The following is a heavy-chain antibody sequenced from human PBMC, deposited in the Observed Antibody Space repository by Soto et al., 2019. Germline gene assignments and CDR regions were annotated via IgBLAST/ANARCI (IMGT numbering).Heavy chain of an antibody. D-gene: IGHD3-3*01. V-gene: IGHV1-8*01. CDR3: AREVGRYDFWSGYSNY. J-gene: IGHJ4*02. Sequence: VKVSCKASGYTFTSYDINWVRQAPGQGLEWMGWMNPNSGNTGYAQKFQGRVTMTRNTSISTAYMELSSLRSEDTAVYYCAREVGRYDFWSGYSNYWGQGTLVTVSS. CDR1: GYTFTSYD. CDR2: MNPNSGNT.